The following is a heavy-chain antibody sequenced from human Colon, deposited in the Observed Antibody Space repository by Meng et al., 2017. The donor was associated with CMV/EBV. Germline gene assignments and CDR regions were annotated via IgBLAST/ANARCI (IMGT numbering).Heavy chain of an antibody. Sequence: GGSLRLSCAASGFTFSSYAMSWVRQAPGKGLEWVSAISGSGGSTYYADSVKGRFTISRDNSKNTLYLQMNSLRAEDTAVYYCAKDRPYFYYGSGSYLGGNWFDPWGQGTLVTVSS. V-gene: IGHV3-23*01. CDR1: GFTFSSYA. D-gene: IGHD3-10*01. J-gene: IGHJ5*02. CDR3: AKDRPYFYYGSGSYLGGNWFDP. CDR2: ISGSGGST.